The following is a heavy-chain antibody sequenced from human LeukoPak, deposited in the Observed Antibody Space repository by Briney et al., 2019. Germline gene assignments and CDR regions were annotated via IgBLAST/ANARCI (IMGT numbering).Heavy chain of an antibody. D-gene: IGHD4-11*01. CDR3: TRDIGVYSSPWDYYYYMDV. CDR1: GFTFGDYA. J-gene: IGHJ6*03. CDR2: IRSKAYGGTT. Sequence: PGRSLRLSCTASGFTFGDYAMSWVRQAPGKGLEWVGFIRSKAYGGTTEYAASVKGRFTISRDDSKSIAYLQMNSLKTEDTAVYYCTRDIGVYSSPWDYYYYMDVWGKGTTVTVSS. V-gene: IGHV3-49*04.